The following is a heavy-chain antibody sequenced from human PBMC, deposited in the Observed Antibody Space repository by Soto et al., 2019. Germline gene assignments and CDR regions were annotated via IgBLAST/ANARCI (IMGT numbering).Heavy chain of an antibody. V-gene: IGHV4-39*07. D-gene: IGHD6-13*01. CDR2: VFYTGFT. Sequence: ASETLSLTCAVSGGSISGSYYYWGWLRQSPGKGPEWIGSVFYTGFTSYNPSLESRVTMSVDTSKNQFSLKLSSVTAADTAVYYCARDARKWEAAAGTSSYFDYWGQGTLVTVSS. J-gene: IGHJ4*02. CDR1: GGSISGSYYY. CDR3: ARDARKWEAAAGTSSYFDY.